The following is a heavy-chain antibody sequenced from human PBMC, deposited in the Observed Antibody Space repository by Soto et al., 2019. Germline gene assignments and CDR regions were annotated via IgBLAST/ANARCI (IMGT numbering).Heavy chain of an antibody. V-gene: IGHV5-10-1*01. CDR2: IDPSDSYT. J-gene: IGHJ4*02. CDR1: GYSFTSYW. CDR3: ARTYCSSTSCYMAGY. Sequence: LKVSCKGSGYSFTSYWISWVRQMPGKGLEWMGRIDPSDSYTNYSPSFQGHVTISADKSISTAYLQWSSLKASDTAMYYCARTYCSSTSCYMAGYWGQGTLVTVSS. D-gene: IGHD2-2*02.